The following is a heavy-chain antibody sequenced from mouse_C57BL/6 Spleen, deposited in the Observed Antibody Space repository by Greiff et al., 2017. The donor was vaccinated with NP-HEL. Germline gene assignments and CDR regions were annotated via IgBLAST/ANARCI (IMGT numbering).Heavy chain of an antibody. Sequence: QVQLQQPGAELVKPGASVKVSCKASGYTFTSYWMHWVKQRPGQGLEWIGRIHPSDSDTNYNQKFKGKATLTVDKSSSTAYMQLSSLTSEDSAVYYCAIPTTTVVAEEFDYWGQGTTLTVSS. D-gene: IGHD1-1*01. CDR3: AIPTTTVVAEEFDY. CDR1: GYTFTSYW. J-gene: IGHJ2*01. CDR2: IHPSDSDT. V-gene: IGHV1-74*01.